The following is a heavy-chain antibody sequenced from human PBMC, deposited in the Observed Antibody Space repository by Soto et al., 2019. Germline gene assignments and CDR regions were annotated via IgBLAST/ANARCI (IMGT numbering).Heavy chain of an antibody. CDR3: ARDNYGFLEWLINYYGMDV. V-gene: IGHV3-33*01. Sequence: LRLSCAASGFTFSSYGMHWVRQAPGKGLEWVAVIWYDGSNKYYADSVKGRFTISRDNSKNTLYLQMNSLRAEDTAVYYCARDNYGFLEWLINYYGMDVWGQGTTVTVSS. J-gene: IGHJ6*02. CDR1: GFTFSSYG. D-gene: IGHD3-3*01. CDR2: IWYDGSNK.